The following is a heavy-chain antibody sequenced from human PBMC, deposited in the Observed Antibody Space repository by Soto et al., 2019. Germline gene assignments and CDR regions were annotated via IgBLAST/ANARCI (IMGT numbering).Heavy chain of an antibody. CDR1: GFTFSSYG. CDR2: ISYDGNEK. J-gene: IGHJ4*02. Sequence: QVQLVESGGGVVQPGTSLRLSCAASGFTFSSYGIHWLRQAPGKGLEWLAVISYDGNEKNYADSVKGRFTISRDNSTNTVDLEMNSLRGEDTSVYYCAKEVIQYDSSGYHTQYGGQGILVIVSS. V-gene: IGHV3-30*18. D-gene: IGHD3-22*01. CDR3: AKEVIQYDSSGYHTQY.